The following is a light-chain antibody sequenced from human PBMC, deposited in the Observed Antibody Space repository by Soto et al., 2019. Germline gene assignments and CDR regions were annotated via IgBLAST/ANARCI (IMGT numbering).Light chain of an antibody. CDR2: EVN. CDR3: SSYAGSTIYV. J-gene: IGLJ1*01. V-gene: IGLV2-8*01. CDR1: SSDVGGYNY. Sequence: QSVLTQPPSASGSPGQSVTISCTGTSSDVGGYNYVSWFQQYPDKAPKLLIYEVNKRPSGVPSRFSGSKSGNTASLTVSGLRSEDEADYYCSSYAGSTIYVFGSGTKVTVL.